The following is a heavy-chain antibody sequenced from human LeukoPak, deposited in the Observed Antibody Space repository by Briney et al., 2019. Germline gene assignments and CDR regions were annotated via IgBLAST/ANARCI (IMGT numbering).Heavy chain of an antibody. V-gene: IGHV3-74*01. CDR1: GFTFSSYW. CDR3: ATSSLSPAAITDDAFDI. Sequence: GGSLRLPCAASGFTFSSYWMHWVRQAPGKGLVWVSRINSDGSSTSYADSVKGRFTISRDNAKNTLYLQMNSLRAEDTAVYYCATSSLSPAAITDDAFDIWGQGTMVTVSS. D-gene: IGHD2-2*01. J-gene: IGHJ3*02. CDR2: INSDGSST.